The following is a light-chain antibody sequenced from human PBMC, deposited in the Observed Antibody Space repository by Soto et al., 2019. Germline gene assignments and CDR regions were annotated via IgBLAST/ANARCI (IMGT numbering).Light chain of an antibody. CDR3: QQSYDHPVT. CDR2: AAS. CDR1: QSIGTY. Sequence: DIQMTQSPSSLSASVGDRISITCRASQSIGTYVNWFQQKPGEGPNLLIYAASTLHSGVPSRFSGSGSGTDFTLTISSLQPEDFATYYCQQSYDHPVTFGQGTRLDIK. J-gene: IGKJ5*01. V-gene: IGKV1-39*01.